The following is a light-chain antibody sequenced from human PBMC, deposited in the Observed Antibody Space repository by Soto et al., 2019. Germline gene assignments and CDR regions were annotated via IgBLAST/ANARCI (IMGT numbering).Light chain of an antibody. V-gene: IGKV1-5*01. CDR1: QSIISW. J-gene: IGKJ2*01. CDR2: DAS. Sequence: DIQMTQSPSTLSASVGDRVTITCRASQSIISWLACYQQKPGKAPKLRIYDASSLESGVPSRISGRGSGTEFTLTICSLQPDDFATYYCQQDNSYSSTFVQGTKLETK. CDR3: QQDNSYSST.